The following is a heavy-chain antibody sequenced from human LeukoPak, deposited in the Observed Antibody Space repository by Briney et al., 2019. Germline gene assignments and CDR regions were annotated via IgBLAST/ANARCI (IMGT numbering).Heavy chain of an antibody. CDR1: GFTFSSYG. Sequence: GGSLRLSCGASGFTFSSYGMHWVRQAPDKGLEWVAYIRYDGSNKNYADSVKGRFTISRDNSKNTLYLQMNSLRAEDTAVYYCAKVYEYGDNDWFDSWGQGTLVTVSS. J-gene: IGHJ5*01. D-gene: IGHD4-17*01. CDR3: AKVYEYGDNDWFDS. CDR2: IRYDGSNK. V-gene: IGHV3-30*02.